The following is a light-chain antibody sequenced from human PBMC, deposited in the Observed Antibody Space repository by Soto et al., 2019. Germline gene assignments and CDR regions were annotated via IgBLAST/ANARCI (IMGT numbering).Light chain of an antibody. CDR2: EVS. Sequence: QSVLTQPASVSGSPGQSITISCTGTSSDVGGYNYVSWYQQHPGKAPKLMIYEVSNRPPGVSNRFSGSKSGNTASLTISGLQAEDEADYYCSSYTSSSHVVFGGGTKLTVL. J-gene: IGLJ2*01. V-gene: IGLV2-14*01. CDR3: SSYTSSSHVV. CDR1: SSDVGGYNY.